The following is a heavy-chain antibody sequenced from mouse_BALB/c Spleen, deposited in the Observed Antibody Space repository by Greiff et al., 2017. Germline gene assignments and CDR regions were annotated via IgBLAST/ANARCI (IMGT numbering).Heavy chain of an antibody. V-gene: IGHV5-6-5*01. Sequence: EVQRVESGGGLVKPGGSLKLSCAASGFTFSSYAMSWVRQTPEKRLEWVASISSGGSTYYPDSVKGRFTISRDNARNILYLQMSSLRSEDTAMYYCARPSATAPWFAYWGQGTLVTVSA. D-gene: IGHD1-2*01. J-gene: IGHJ3*01. CDR3: ARPSATAPWFAY. CDR1: GFTFSSYA. CDR2: ISSGGST.